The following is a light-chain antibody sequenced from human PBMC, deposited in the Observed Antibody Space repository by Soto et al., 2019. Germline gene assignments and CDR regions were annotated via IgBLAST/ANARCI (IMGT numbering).Light chain of an antibody. CDR2: GAS. CDR1: QSVSSSQ. J-gene: IGKJ5*01. Sequence: ELVLTQSPGTLSLYPGERATLSGRASQSVSSSQLAWYQQKPGQAPRLLMYGASSRATGIPDRLSGSGSETDFTLTISRLEPEDFAVYYCQQYGSSPITFGQGTRLEI. CDR3: QQYGSSPIT. V-gene: IGKV3-20*01.